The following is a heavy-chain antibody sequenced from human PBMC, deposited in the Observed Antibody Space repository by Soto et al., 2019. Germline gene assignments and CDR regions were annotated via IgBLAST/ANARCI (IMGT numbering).Heavy chain of an antibody. D-gene: IGHD3-3*01. CDR2: IFCSDSF. J-gene: IGHJ4*02. CDR3: ARAHETPPIFGVVRPYFFAF. CDR1: GGSISSGGSY. Sequence: QVQLQESGPGLVKSSQTLSLTCTGSGGSISSGGSYWSWIRQRPGKGLEWSGYIFCSDSFYYTPCRRGRVVIVADTSKNQFTLKLSSVTDADTSVYYCARAHETPPIFGVVRPYFFAFWGQGTLVTVSS. V-gene: IGHV4-31*03.